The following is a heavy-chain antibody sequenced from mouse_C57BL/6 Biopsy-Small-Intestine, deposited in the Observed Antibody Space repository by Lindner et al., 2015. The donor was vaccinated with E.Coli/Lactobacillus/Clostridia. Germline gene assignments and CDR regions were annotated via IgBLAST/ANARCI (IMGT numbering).Heavy chain of an antibody. J-gene: IGHJ3*01. V-gene: IGHV14-2*01. CDR1: GFNIKDHY. Sequence: EVQLQESGAELVKPGASVKLSCTASGFNIKDHYIHWVKQRTDQGLEWIGRIDPEDGETTYAPKFQGKATITADTSSNTAYLQLSSLTSEDTAVYYCSRNDNYAAWFAYWGQGTLVTVSA. D-gene: IGHD2-12*01. CDR2: IDPEDGET. CDR3: SRNDNYAAWFAY.